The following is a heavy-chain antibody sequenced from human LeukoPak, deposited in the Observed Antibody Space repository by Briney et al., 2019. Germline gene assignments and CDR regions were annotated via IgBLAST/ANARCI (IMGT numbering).Heavy chain of an antibody. D-gene: IGHD2-2*01. Sequence: PSETLSLTCTVSGGSISYYYWTWIRQSPGKGLEWIGQIYYTGSTYYNPSLKRRVTTSVDTSRNQFSLTLTSVTAADTAVYYCARMKYCSSTSCYSDWFDPWGQGTLVTVSS. J-gene: IGHJ5*02. CDR3: ARMKYCSSTSCYSDWFDP. CDR1: GGSISYYY. V-gene: IGHV4-59*12. CDR2: IYYTGST.